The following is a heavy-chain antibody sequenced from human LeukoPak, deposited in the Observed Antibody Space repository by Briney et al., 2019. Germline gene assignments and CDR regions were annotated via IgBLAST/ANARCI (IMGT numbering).Heavy chain of an antibody. CDR1: GFTFSSYW. J-gene: IGHJ3*02. CDR3: ARASTGGPERKAFDI. CDR2: INSDGSST. Sequence: GGSLRLSCAASGFTFSSYWMHWVRQAPGKGLVWVSRINSDGSSTSYADSVKGRFTISRANAKNTLYLQMNSLRAEDTAVYYCARASTGGPERKAFDIWGQGTMVTVSS. D-gene: IGHD1-1*01. V-gene: IGHV3-74*01.